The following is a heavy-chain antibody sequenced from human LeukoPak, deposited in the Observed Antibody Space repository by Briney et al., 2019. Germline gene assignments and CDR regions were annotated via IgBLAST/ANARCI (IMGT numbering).Heavy chain of an antibody. V-gene: IGHV3-23*01. CDR1: GFTFSSYA. J-gene: IGHJ1*01. CDR2: ISGSGGST. Sequence: GGSLRLSCAASGFTFSSYAMSWVRQAPGKGLEWVSAISGSGGSTYYADSVKGRFTISRDNSKNTLYLQMNSLRAEDTAVYYCAKDAEYYDSSGYYPELSYFQHWGQGTLVTVSS. D-gene: IGHD3-22*01. CDR3: AKDAEYYDSSGYYPELSYFQH.